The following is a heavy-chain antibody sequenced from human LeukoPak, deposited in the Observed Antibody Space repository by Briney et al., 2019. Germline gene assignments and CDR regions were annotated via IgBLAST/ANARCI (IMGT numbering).Heavy chain of an antibody. V-gene: IGHV3-30*04. J-gene: IGHJ4*02. D-gene: IGHD3-9*01. Sequence: AGSLRLSCAASGFTFSSYAMHWVRQAPGKGLEWVAVISYDRSNKYYADSVKGRFTTSKDSSKNTLYLRMNSLRAEDTAMYYCARDFLTVADFDWLFPGYWGQGTPVTVSS. CDR1: GFTFSSYA. CDR3: ARDFLTVADFDWLFPGY. CDR2: ISYDRSNK.